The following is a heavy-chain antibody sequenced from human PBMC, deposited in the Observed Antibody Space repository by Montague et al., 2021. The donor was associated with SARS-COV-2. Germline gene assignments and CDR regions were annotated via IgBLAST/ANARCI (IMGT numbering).Heavy chain of an antibody. Sequence: TLSLTCTVSGGSISSGGYYWSWIRQHPGKGLEWIGYIYYRGSTYYXPSLKSRVTISVDTSKNQFSLKLSSVTAADTAVYYCARDKVYGSERGPREGRYYYYYYGMDVWGQGTTVTVSS. J-gene: IGHJ6*02. CDR1: GGSISSGGYY. D-gene: IGHD3-10*01. CDR3: ARDKVYGSERGPREGRYYYYYYGMDV. CDR2: IYYRGST. V-gene: IGHV4-31*03.